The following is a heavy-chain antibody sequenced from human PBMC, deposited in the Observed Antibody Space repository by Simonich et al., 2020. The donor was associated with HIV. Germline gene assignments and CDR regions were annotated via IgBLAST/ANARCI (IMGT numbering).Heavy chain of an antibody. Sequence: QVQLVESGGGVVQPGRSLRLSCAASGFTFSSYGMHWVRQAPGKGLEWVAVIGYDGSNKYYADSVKGRFTISRDNSKNTLYLQMNSLRAEDTAVYYCAREAYSFDYWGQGTLVTVSS. CDR1: GFTFSSYG. CDR2: IGYDGSNK. V-gene: IGHV3-33*01. CDR3: AREAYSFDY. J-gene: IGHJ4*02. D-gene: IGHD1-26*01.